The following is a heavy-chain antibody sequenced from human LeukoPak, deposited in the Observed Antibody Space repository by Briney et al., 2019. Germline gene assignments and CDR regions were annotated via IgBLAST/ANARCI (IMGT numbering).Heavy chain of an antibody. CDR3: ASMETITMVRGVPFDY. CDR2: INPNSGGT. CDR1: GFTSTTYY. Sequence: ASVKVSCKASGFTSTTYYMHWVRQAPGQGLEWMGWINPNSGGTNYAQKFQGRVTMTRDTSISTAYMELSRLRSDDTAVYYCASMETITMVRGVPFDYWGQGTLVTVSS. D-gene: IGHD3-10*01. V-gene: IGHV1-2*02. J-gene: IGHJ4*02.